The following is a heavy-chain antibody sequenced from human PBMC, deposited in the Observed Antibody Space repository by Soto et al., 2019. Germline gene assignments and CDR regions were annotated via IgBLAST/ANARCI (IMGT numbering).Heavy chain of an antibody. D-gene: IGHD6-19*01. Sequence: GGSLRLSCAASGFTFSSYAMHWVRQAPGKGLEWVAVISYDGNNKLYADSVKGRFTISRDNSKNTLYLQMNSLRTEDTAVYYCAREAVAGQFDYWGQGTLVTVSS. V-gene: IGHV3-30-3*01. CDR3: AREAVAGQFDY. CDR2: ISYDGNNK. J-gene: IGHJ4*02. CDR1: GFTFSSYA.